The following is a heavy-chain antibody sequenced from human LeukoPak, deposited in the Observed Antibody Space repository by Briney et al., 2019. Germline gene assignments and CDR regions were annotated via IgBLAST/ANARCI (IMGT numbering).Heavy chain of an antibody. J-gene: IGHJ4*02. V-gene: IGHV3-53*01. Sequence: PGGSLRLSCAASGFTVSSNYMSWVRQAPGKGLEWVSVIYSGGSTYYADSVKGRFTISRDNSKNTLYLQMNSLRAEDTAVYYCARDVAGGRYFPYCFDYWGQGALVTVSS. D-gene: IGHD2/OR15-2a*01. CDR3: ARDVAGGRYFPYCFDY. CDR2: IYSGGST. CDR1: GFTVSSNY.